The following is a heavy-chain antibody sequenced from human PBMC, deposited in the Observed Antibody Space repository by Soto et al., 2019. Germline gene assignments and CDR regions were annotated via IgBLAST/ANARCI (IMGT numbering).Heavy chain of an antibody. Sequence: ASVKVSCKASGYSFSFYGINWVRQAPGQGLEWMGWISAYNGNTNYAQKLQGRVTMTTDTSTSTAYMELRSLRSDDTAVYYCARDFHPHLVRLYYGSGSYYYWGQGTLVTVSS. CDR1: GYSFSFYG. CDR2: ISAYNGNT. D-gene: IGHD3-10*01. CDR3: ARDFHPHLVRLYYGSGSYYY. J-gene: IGHJ4*02. V-gene: IGHV1-18*01.